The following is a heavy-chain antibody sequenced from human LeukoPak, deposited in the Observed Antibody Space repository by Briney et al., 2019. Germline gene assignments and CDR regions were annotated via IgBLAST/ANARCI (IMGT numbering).Heavy chain of an antibody. V-gene: IGHV6-1*01. Sequence: SQTLSLTCAISGDSVSSNSVTWNWIRQSPSRGLEWLGRTYYRSTWYNDYAVSVRGRITVNPDTSKNQFSLHLNSATPEDTAVYYCARRLTQYDCFDPWGQGILVTVSS. CDR1: GDSVSSNSVT. CDR2: TYYRSTWYN. CDR3: ARRLTQYDCFDP. J-gene: IGHJ5*02. D-gene: IGHD2-2*01.